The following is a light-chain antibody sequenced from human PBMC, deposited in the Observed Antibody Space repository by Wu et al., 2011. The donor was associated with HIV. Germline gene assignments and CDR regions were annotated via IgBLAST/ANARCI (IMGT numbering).Light chain of an antibody. CDR2: DAS. CDR3: QQRSNRPANLT. Sequence: EIVLTQSPATLSLSPGERATLSCRASQSVSSYLAWYQQKPGQAPRLLIYDASNRATGIPARFSGSGSGTDFTLTISSLEPEDFAVYYCQQRSNRPANLTFGGGTKVEDQT. V-gene: IGKV3-11*01. CDR1: QSVSSY. J-gene: IGKJ4*01.